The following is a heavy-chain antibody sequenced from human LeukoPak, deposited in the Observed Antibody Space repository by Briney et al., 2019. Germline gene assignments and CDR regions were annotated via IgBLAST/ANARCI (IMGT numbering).Heavy chain of an antibody. V-gene: IGHV1-2*02. CDR2: INPNSGGT. D-gene: IGHD6-19*01. Sequence: ASVKVSCKASGYTFTGYYMHWVRQAPGQGLEWMGWINPNSGGTNYAQKFQGRVTMTRDTSISTAYMELSRLRSDDTAVYYCATHPRGSGWYYGMDVWGQGTTVNVSS. J-gene: IGHJ6*02. CDR3: ATHPRGSGWYYGMDV. CDR1: GYTFTGYY.